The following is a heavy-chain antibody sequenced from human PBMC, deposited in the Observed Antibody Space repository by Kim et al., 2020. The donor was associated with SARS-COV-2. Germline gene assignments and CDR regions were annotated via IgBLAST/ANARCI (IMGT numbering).Heavy chain of an antibody. J-gene: IGHJ4*02. CDR1: GFTFGSYA. CDR3: ASSYFYGSETHNYFQN. CDR2: IGAGATA. D-gene: IGHD3-10*01. V-gene: IGHV3-23*01. Sequence: GGSLRLSCAASGFTFGSYAMSWVRQAPGKGLEWVSLIGAGATAFYADSVKSRFTISRDNSKNTLYLQMDSLRAEDTGIYYCASSYFYGSETHNYFQNWGQGPLVTVSS.